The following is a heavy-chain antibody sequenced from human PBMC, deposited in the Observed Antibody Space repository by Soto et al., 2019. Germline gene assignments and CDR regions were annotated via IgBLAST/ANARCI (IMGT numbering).Heavy chain of an antibody. J-gene: IGHJ4*02. CDR1: GYKFGSDW. CDR3: ARQLSHICDS. V-gene: IGHV5-51*01. D-gene: IGHD3-3*02. Sequence: AGESLKISCKGVGYKFGSDWIGWVRQMPGKGLEWMGIVKPGTSDIRYSPSCRGHVTISADEAVSTAYLQWSSLKASDTAMYYCARQLSHICDSWGQGTLVTVSS. CDR2: VKPGTSDI.